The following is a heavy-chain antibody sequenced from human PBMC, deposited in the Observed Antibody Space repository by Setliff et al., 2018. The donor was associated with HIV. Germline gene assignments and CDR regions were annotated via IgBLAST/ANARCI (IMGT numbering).Heavy chain of an antibody. CDR1: GGSISTYY. CDR3: ARVQMAYAAFDV. J-gene: IGHJ3*01. CDR2: IYFTGSS. D-gene: IGHD4-17*01. Sequence: PSETLSLTCTVSGGSISTYYWSWIRQPPGKGLEWIGSIYFTGSSDNNPSLKSRVTLSVDTSKHQFSLKLSSVTAADTAVYYCARVQMAYAAFDVWAKGQWSPSHQ. V-gene: IGHV4-59*01.